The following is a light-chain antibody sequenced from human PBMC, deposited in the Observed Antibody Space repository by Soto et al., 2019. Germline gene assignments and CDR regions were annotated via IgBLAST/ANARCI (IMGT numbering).Light chain of an antibody. CDR1: QDISSL. V-gene: IGKV1-9*01. CDR2: AAS. CDR3: QHLRSFPIT. J-gene: IGKJ5*01. Sequence: IQLPQSPSSLSASVVDRVTITCRASQDISSLLAWYQQKPGKDPKLLIYAASTLQNGVPSRFSGSGSGTDFTLTISSLQPEDCATDYCQHLRSFPITGGQGTRLEIK.